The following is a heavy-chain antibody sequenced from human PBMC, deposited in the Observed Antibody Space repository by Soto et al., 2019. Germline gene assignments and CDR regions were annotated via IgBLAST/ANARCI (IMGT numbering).Heavy chain of an antibody. Sequence: QVQLVESGGGVVQPGRSLRLSCAASGFTFSSYGMHWVRQAPGKGLEWVAVISYDGSNKHYADSVKGRFTISRDNSKNTLYLQINSLRAEDTAVYYCARRTPSDYWGQGTLVTVSS. CDR3: ARRTPSDY. J-gene: IGHJ4*02. CDR1: GFTFSSYG. D-gene: IGHD2-2*01. CDR2: ISYDGSNK. V-gene: IGHV3-30*03.